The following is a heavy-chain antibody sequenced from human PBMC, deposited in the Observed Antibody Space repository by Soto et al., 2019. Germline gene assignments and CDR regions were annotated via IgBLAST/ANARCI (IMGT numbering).Heavy chain of an antibody. CDR1: GFTFSSYE. Sequence: TGGSLSLSCAASGFTFSSYEMNWVRQAPGKGLEWVSVIYSGGSASYADSVKGRFTISRDNSKNTVYLQMNNMRADDTGVYYCARGEEWGWRHYFDLWGQGTPVTVSS. J-gene: IGHJ4*02. D-gene: IGHD3-3*01. V-gene: IGHV3-53*01. CDR2: IYSGGSA. CDR3: ARGEEWGWRHYFDL.